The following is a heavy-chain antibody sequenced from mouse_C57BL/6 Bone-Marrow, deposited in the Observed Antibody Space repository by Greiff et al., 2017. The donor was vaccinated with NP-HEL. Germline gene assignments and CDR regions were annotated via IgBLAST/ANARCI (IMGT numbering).Heavy chain of an antibody. J-gene: IGHJ2*01. CDR2: IDPSDSYT. CDR3: ARFYDYDATDY. Sequence: QVQLQQPGAELVKPGASVKLSCKASGYTFTSYWMQWVKQRPGQGLEWIGEIDPSDSYTNYNQQFKGKATLTVDTSSSTAYMQLSSLTSEDAAVYYCARFYDYDATDYWGQGTTLTVSS. D-gene: IGHD2-4*01. V-gene: IGHV1-50*01. CDR1: GYTFTSYW.